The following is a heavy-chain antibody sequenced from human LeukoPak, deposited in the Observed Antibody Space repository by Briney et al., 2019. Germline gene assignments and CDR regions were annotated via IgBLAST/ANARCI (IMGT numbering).Heavy chain of an antibody. D-gene: IGHD5-18*01. J-gene: IGHJ4*02. Sequence: GGSLRLSCAASGFTFSSYAMHWVRQAPGKGLEWVAVISYDGSNKYYADSVKGRFTISRDNSKNTLYLQMNSLRAEDTAVYYCARTPVDTAVDYFDYWGQGTLVTVSS. V-gene: IGHV3-30-3*01. CDR1: GFTFSSYA. CDR2: ISYDGSNK. CDR3: ARTPVDTAVDYFDY.